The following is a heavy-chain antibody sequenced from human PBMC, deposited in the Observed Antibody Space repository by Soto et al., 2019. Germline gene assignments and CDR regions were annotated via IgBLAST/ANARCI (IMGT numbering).Heavy chain of an antibody. CDR3: ARDGSGSYYMEGDYYGMDV. J-gene: IGHJ6*02. Sequence: SETLSLTCTVSGGSISSGGYYWSWIRQHPGKGLEWIGYIYYSGSTYYNPSLKSRVTISVDTSKNQFSLKLSSVTAADTAVYYCARDGSGSYYMEGDYYGMDVWGQGTTVTVSS. D-gene: IGHD3-10*01. V-gene: IGHV4-31*03. CDR1: GGSISSGGYY. CDR2: IYYSGST.